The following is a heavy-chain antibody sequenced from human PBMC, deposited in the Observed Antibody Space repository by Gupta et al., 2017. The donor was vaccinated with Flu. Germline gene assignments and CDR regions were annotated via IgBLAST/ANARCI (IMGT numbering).Heavy chain of an antibody. J-gene: IGHJ5*02. CDR2: SHHSGSA. D-gene: IGHD2-2*01. Sequence: SDSNWWSGVGQSPGKGLEWIAESHHSGSANYNPSLKSRVTILVDKSENQFALNLRSVTAADTAGYYCVRGKGITTCYEFDTWGQGTLVTVSS. V-gene: IGHV4-4*02. CDR1: SDSNW. CDR3: VRGKGITTCYEFDT.